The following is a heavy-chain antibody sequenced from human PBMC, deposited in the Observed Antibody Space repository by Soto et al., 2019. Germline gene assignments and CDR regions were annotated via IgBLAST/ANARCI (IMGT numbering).Heavy chain of an antibody. CDR2: ISYDGSNK. CDR3: ASSLRGITIFGVVSSAY. Sequence: GGSLRLSCAASGFTFSSYGMHWVRQAPGKGLEWVAVISYDGSNKYYADSVKGRFTISRDNAKNSLYLQMNSLRDEDTAVYYCASSLRGITIFGVVSSAYWGQGTLVTSPQ. V-gene: IGHV3-30*03. D-gene: IGHD3-3*01. J-gene: IGHJ4*02. CDR1: GFTFSSYG.